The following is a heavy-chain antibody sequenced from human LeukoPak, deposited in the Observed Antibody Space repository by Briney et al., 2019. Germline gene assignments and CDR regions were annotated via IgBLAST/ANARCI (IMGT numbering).Heavy chain of an antibody. CDR1: GGSFSGYY. D-gene: IGHD6-19*01. CDR3: AVGNSSGWYRY. CDR2: INHSGST. V-gene: IGHV4-34*01. Sequence: PSETLSLTCAVYGGSFSGYYWSWIRQPSGKGLEWIGEINHSGSTNYNPSLKSRVTISVDTSKNQFSLKLSSVTAADTAVYYCAVGNSSGWYRYWGQGTLVTVSS. J-gene: IGHJ4*02.